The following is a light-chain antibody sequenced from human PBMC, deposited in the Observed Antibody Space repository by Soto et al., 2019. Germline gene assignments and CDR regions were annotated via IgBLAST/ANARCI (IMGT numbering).Light chain of an antibody. Sequence: DIQLTQSPSCLSASVGDRVTITCRASQTISRNLNWYQQKPGEAPRLLMYVVSTLQGGVPSRFSGSESGTDYTLTISSVQPDDFATYYCQQSYSIPYTFGQGTKLEIK. CDR3: QQSYSIPYT. CDR2: VVS. J-gene: IGKJ2*01. V-gene: IGKV1-39*01. CDR1: QTISRN.